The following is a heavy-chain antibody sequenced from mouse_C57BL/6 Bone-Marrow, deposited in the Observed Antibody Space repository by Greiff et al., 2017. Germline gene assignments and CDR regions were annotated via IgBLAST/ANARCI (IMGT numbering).Heavy chain of an antibody. V-gene: IGHV1-81*01. CDR3: ARFTTVVEVRFAY. CDR1: GYTFTSYG. Sequence: QVQLQQSGAELARPGASVKLSCKASGYTFTSYGISWAKQRTGQGLEWIGEIYPRSGNTYYNEKFKGKATLTADKSSSTAYMELRSLTSEDSAVYFCARFTTVVEVRFAYWGQGTLVTVSA. J-gene: IGHJ3*01. CDR2: IYPRSGNT. D-gene: IGHD1-1*01.